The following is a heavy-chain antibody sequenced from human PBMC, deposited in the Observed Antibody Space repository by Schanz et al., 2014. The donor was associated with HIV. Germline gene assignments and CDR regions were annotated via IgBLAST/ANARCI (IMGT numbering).Heavy chain of an antibody. V-gene: IGHV3-9*01. Sequence: EVQLVESGGGLVQPGRSLRLSCAGSGFTFGNYAMHWVRQAPGKGLEWVSGISWSSGNIGYADSVKGRFTISRDNAKNSLYLRMNSLRAEDTAVYYCASTRERYSGATSGFDYWGQGTLVTVST. CDR3: ASTRERYSGATSGFDY. CDR1: GFTFGNYA. D-gene: IGHD1-26*01. CDR2: ISWSSGNI. J-gene: IGHJ4*02.